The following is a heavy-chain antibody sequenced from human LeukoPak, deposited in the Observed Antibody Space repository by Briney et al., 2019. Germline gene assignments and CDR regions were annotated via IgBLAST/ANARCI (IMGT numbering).Heavy chain of an antibody. J-gene: IGHJ3*02. V-gene: IGHV1-2*02. Sequence: ASVKVSCKASGYTFTGYYMHWVRQAPGQGLEWMGWINPNSGGTNYAQKFQGRVTMTRDTSISTAYMEPSRLRSDDTAVYYCADIAVAGLNAFDIWGQGTMVTVSS. CDR1: GYTFTGYY. D-gene: IGHD6-19*01. CDR3: ADIAVAGLNAFDI. CDR2: INPNSGGT.